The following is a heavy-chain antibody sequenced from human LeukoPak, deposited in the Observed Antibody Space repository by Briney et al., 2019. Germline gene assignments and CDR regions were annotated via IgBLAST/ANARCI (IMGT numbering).Heavy chain of an antibody. CDR1: GGSISSSSYY. D-gene: IGHD3-3*01. Sequence: PSETLSLTCTVSGGSISSSSYYWGWIRQPPGKGLEWIGSIYYSGSTYYNPSLKSRVTISVDTSKNQFSLKLSSVTAADTAVYYCARHASIYDSFDPWGQGTLVTVSS. J-gene: IGHJ5*02. V-gene: IGHV4-39*01. CDR2: IYYSGST. CDR3: ARHASIYDSFDP.